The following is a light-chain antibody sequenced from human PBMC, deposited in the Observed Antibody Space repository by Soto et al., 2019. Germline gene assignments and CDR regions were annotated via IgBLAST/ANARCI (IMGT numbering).Light chain of an antibody. CDR1: QSVSSSY. CDR2: GAS. CDR3: QYYGSSVFT. J-gene: IGKJ3*01. V-gene: IGKV3-20*01. Sequence: EIVLTQSPGTLSLSPGERATLSCRASQSVSSSYLAWYQQKPGQAPRLLIYGASSRATGIPDRFSGSGSGTDFTLTISRLEPEDFAVYYCQYYGSSVFTFGPGTKVDIK.